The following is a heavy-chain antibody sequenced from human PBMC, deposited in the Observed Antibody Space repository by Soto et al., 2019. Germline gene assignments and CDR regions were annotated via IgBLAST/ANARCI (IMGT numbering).Heavy chain of an antibody. V-gene: IGHV1-18*01. CDR1: GYTLTSYG. J-gene: IGHJ5*02. CDR3: ARLYSSSWYNWFDP. CDR2: ISAYNGNT. Sequence: ASVKGSCKASGYTLTSYGIGWVREAPGQGLEWMGWISAYNGNTNYAQKLQGRVTMTTDTSTSTAYMELRSLRSDDTAVYYCARLYSSSWYNWFDPWGQGTLVTVSS. D-gene: IGHD6-13*01.